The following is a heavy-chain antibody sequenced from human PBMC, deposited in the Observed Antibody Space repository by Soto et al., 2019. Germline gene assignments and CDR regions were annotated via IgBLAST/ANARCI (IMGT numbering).Heavy chain of an antibody. D-gene: IGHD1-1*01. V-gene: IGHV4-59*08. CDR3: ARHRRTTGTKKSRHLDY. J-gene: IGHJ4*02. CDR2: IYYSGST. Sequence: SETLSLTCTVSGSSISSYYLSWIRQPPGKGLEWIGYIYYSGSTNSNPSLKSRVTISVDTSKNQFSLKLSSVTAADTAVYYCARHRRTTGTKKSRHLDYWGQGTLVTVSS. CDR1: GSSISSYY.